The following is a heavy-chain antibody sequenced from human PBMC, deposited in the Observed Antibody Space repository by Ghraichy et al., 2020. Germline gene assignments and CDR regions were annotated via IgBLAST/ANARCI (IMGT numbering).Heavy chain of an antibody. CDR2: ISWNSGSI. CDR1: GFTFDDCA. J-gene: IGHJ4*02. D-gene: IGHD6-13*01. CDR3: AKDSSSSWYYFDY. Sequence: GGSLRLSCETGGFTFDDCAMHRVRKAPGRGLDWNSGISWNSGSIGYADSVKGRFTISRDNAKNSLYLQMNSLRAEDTALYYCAKDSSSSWYYFDYWGQGTLVTVS. V-gene: IGHV3-9*01.